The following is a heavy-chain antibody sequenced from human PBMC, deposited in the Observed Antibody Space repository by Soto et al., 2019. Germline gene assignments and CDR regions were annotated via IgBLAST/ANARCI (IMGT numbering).Heavy chain of an antibody. CDR3: ARLAYSGYIQT. D-gene: IGHD1-26*01. CDR2: IYYSGAT. V-gene: IGHV4-39*02. J-gene: IGHJ5*02. Sequence: RSETLSLTCDDSGDSISTSSYYWGWIRQPPGKGLEWIASIYYSGATYYNPSLQGRVTISVDTSNSRFSLPLSSLTSADTAVYFWARLAYSGYIQTWGQGSLVTVAS. CDR1: GDSISTSSYY.